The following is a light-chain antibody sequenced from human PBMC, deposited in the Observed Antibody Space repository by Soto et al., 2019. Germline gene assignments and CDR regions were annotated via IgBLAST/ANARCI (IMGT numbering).Light chain of an antibody. CDR1: QSVSSSY. CDR2: GAS. Sequence: EIVLTQSPGTLSLSPGERATLSCRASQSVSSSYLAWYQQTPGEAPRLLIYGASSRATGIPDRFSGSGYGTDFTLTISRLEPEDVAVYYCQQYGSSPPYTFGQGTKLEIK. J-gene: IGKJ2*01. V-gene: IGKV3-20*01. CDR3: QQYGSSPPYT.